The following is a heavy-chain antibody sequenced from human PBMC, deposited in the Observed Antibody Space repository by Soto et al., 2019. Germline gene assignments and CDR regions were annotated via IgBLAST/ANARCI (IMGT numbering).Heavy chain of an antibody. D-gene: IGHD3-10*01. CDR1: GFTVSNNY. V-gene: IGHV3-66*01. CDR3: ARAIGTGGNDGSFDL. J-gene: IGHJ4*02. CDR2: LYSGGST. Sequence: GGSLRLSCAASGFTVSNNYMNWVRQAPGKGLEWVSVLYSGGSTYYADSVEGRFTISRDNSKNTLYLQMNSVRAEDTAIYYCARAIGTGGNDGSFDLWGQGTLVTVSS.